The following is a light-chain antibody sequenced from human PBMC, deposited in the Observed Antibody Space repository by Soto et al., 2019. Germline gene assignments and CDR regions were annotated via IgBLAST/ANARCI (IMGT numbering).Light chain of an antibody. Sequence: EIVMTQSPATLSVSPGERATLSCRASQSVGSTLAWYQQKVGQAPRLLIYDASARATGIPARFSGSGSGTEFTLNISSLQSEDFAVYYCQQYNDWPETFGQGTKVDIK. CDR1: QSVGST. J-gene: IGKJ1*01. CDR3: QQYNDWPET. V-gene: IGKV3-15*01. CDR2: DAS.